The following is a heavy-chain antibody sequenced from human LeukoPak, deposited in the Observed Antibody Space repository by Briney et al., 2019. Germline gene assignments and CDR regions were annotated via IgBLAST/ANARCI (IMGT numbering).Heavy chain of an antibody. V-gene: IGHV4-59*08. Sequence: PSETLTLACTVSGGSISSYYWSWIRQPPGKGLEWIGYIYYSGSTNYNPSLKSRVTISVDTSKNQFSLKLSSVTAADTAVYYCAAWTAYDSSGPGGFQHWGQGTLVTVSS. CDR2: IYYSGST. CDR3: AAWTAYDSSGPGGFQH. D-gene: IGHD3-22*01. CDR1: GGSISSYY. J-gene: IGHJ1*01.